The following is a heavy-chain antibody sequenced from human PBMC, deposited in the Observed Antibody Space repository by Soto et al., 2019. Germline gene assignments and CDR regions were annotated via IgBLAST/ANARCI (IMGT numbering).Heavy chain of an antibody. CDR3: TTDPPYGDPDY. D-gene: IGHD4-17*01. J-gene: IGHJ4*02. Sequence: GGSLRLSCAASGVTFSNAWMSWVRQAPGKGLEWVGRIKSKTDGGTTDYAAPVKGRFTISRDDSKNTLYLQMNSLKTEDTAVYYCTTDPPYGDPDYWGQGTLVTVSS. V-gene: IGHV3-15*01. CDR2: IKSKTDGGTT. CDR1: GVTFSNAW.